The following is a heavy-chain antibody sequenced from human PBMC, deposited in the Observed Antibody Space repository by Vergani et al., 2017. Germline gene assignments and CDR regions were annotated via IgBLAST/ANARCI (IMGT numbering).Heavy chain of an antibody. V-gene: IGHV4-34*01. Sequence: QVQLQEWGAGLLKTSETLSLTCGVSGGSFSDYYWSWIRQAPGMGLEWIGEGNHGGSTNYNPSLKSRVSISVDTSKNQFSLQLTSVTAADSALYFCASIARAPTVRHPHPDSWSQGILVTVSS. J-gene: IGHJ4*02. D-gene: IGHD3-16*02. CDR1: GGSFSDYY. CDR3: ASIARAPTVRHPHPDS. CDR2: GNHGGST.